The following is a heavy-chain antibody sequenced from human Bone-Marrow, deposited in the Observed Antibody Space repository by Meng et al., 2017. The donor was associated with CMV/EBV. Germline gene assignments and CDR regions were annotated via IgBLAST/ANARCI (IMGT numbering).Heavy chain of an antibody. Sequence: ASVKVSCKASGYTFTGYYMHWLRQAPGQGLEWMGWINPNSGGTNYAQKFQGRVTMTRDTSISTAYMELSRLRSDDTAVYYCARETDGYGRFDYWGQGTLVTVSS. V-gene: IGHV1-2*02. CDR2: INPNSGGT. CDR3: ARETDGYGRFDY. J-gene: IGHJ4*02. CDR1: GYTFTGYY. D-gene: IGHD5-24*01.